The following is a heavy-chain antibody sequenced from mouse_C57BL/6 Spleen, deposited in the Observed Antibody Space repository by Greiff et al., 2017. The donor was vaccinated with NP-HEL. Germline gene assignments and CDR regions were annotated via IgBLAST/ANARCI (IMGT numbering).Heavy chain of an antibody. J-gene: IGHJ3*01. V-gene: IGHV1-75*01. CDR2: IFPGSGST. Sequence: LQQSGPELVKPGASVKISCKASGYTFTDYYINWVKQRPGQGLEWIGWIFPGSGSTYYNEKFKGKATLTVDKSSSTAYMLLSSLTSEDSAVYFCARSYYYGSSLFAYWGQGTLVTVSA. CDR1: GYTFTDYY. D-gene: IGHD1-1*01. CDR3: ARSYYYGSSLFAY.